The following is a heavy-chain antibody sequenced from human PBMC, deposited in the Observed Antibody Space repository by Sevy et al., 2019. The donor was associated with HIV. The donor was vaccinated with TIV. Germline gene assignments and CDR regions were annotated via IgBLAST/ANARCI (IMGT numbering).Heavy chain of an antibody. D-gene: IGHD3-22*01. CDR1: GYTLTVFS. CDR3: ATTKDYYDSSGYPSDY. V-gene: IGHV1-24*01. J-gene: IGHJ4*02. Sequence: ASVKVSCKGSGYTLTVFSMHWVRQAPGKGLEWMGTFDPEDGEIIYAQKFQGRVTMTEDTSTDTASLELRSLRSEDTAVYYCATTKDYYDSSGYPSDYWGQGTLVTVSS. CDR2: FDPEDGEI.